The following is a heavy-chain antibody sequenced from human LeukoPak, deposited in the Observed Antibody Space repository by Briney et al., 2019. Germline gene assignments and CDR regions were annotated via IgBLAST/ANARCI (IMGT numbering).Heavy chain of an antibody. D-gene: IGHD3-3*01. Sequence: GGSLRLSCAASGFTFSSYEMNWVRQAPGKGLGWVSYISSSGSTIYYADSVKGRFTISRDNAKNSLYLQMNSLRAEDTAVYYCARDRTRDFGVVIARPHYYYGMDVWGQGTTVTVSS. CDR1: GFTFSSYE. CDR3: ARDRTRDFGVVIARPHYYYGMDV. J-gene: IGHJ6*02. V-gene: IGHV3-48*03. CDR2: ISSSGSTI.